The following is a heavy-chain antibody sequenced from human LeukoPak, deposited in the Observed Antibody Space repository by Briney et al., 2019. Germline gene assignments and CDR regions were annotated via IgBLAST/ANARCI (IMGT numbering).Heavy chain of an antibody. CDR3: ARGTYYDFWSSYFRPSGGSYFDY. CDR2: MNPNSGNT. Sequence: ASVKVSCKASGYTFTTYGINWVRQATGQGLEWMGWMNPNSGNTGYAQKFQGRVTMTRNTSISTAYMELSSLRSEDTAVYYCARGTYYDFWSSYFRPSGGSYFDYWGQGTLVTVSS. CDR1: GYTFTTYG. D-gene: IGHD3-3*01. J-gene: IGHJ4*02. V-gene: IGHV1-8*02.